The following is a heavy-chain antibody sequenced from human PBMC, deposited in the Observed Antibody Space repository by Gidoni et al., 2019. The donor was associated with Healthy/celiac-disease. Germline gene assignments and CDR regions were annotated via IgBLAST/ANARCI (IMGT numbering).Heavy chain of an antibody. J-gene: IGHJ5*02. CDR1: GGSISSYY. D-gene: IGHD2-15*01. CDR3: ARDRGHGWFDP. CDR2: IYYSGST. V-gene: IGHV4-59*01. Sequence: QVQLQESGPGLVKPSETLSLTCTVSGGSISSYYWNWIRQPPGKGLEWIGYIYYSGSTNDNPSLKSRVTISVDTSKNQFSLKLTSGTAADTAVYYCARDRGHGWFDPWGQGTLVTVAA.